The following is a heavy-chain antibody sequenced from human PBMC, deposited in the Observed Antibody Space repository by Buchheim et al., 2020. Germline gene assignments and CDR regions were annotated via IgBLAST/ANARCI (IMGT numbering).Heavy chain of an antibody. V-gene: IGHV4-39*01. CDR3: ARHNDYGDYGMGLYYYGMDV. Sequence: QLQLQESGPGLVKPSETLSLTCTVSGGSISSSSYYWGWIRQPPGKGLEWIGSIYYSGSTYYNPSLKSRVTISVDTSKNQFSLKLSSVTAADTAVYYCARHNDYGDYGMGLYYYGMDVWGQGTT. CDR2: IYYSGST. D-gene: IGHD4-17*01. J-gene: IGHJ6*02. CDR1: GGSISSSSYY.